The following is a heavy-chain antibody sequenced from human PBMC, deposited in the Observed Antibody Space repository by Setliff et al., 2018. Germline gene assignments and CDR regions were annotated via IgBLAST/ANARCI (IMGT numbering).Heavy chain of an antibody. CDR3: ARMSGFQYMDV. J-gene: IGHJ6*03. D-gene: IGHD3-3*01. Sequence: PSETLSLTCTVSGGSISSYYWSWIRQPPGKGLEWIGYIYYSGSTNYNPSLKSRVTISVETSKNQFSLKLSSVTAADTAVYYCARMSGFQYMDVWGKGTTVTVSS. V-gene: IGHV4-59*08. CDR2: IYYSGST. CDR1: GGSISSYY.